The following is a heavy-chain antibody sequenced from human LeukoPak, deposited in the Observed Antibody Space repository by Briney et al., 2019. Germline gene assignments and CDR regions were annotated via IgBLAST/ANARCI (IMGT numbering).Heavy chain of an antibody. Sequence: GESLKISCQGSGYSFTSYWIGWVRQMPGKGLEWMGIIYTGDSDTRYSPSFQGQVTISADKSISTAYLQWSSLKASDTAMYYCARLSNPVGATLCTPDYWGQGTLVTVSS. J-gene: IGHJ4*02. V-gene: IGHV5-51*01. CDR2: IYTGDSDT. CDR1: GYSFTSYW. D-gene: IGHD1-26*01. CDR3: ARLSNPVGATLCTPDY.